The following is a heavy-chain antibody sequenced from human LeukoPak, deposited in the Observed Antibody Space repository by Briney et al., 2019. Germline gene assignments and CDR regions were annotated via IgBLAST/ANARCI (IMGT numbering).Heavy chain of an antibody. D-gene: IGHD2-15*01. CDR1: GFTFNNAW. Sequence: GGSLRFPCTASGFTFNNAWMSCVRKAPGKGLEWVGRIKSKTNGGTTDYAAPVKGGFTISREESKNTLYLQMNSLKTEDTAVYYCTTCLLAYSFDYWGQGTLATVSS. CDR3: TTCLLAYSFDY. V-gene: IGHV3-15*01. J-gene: IGHJ4*01. CDR2: IKSKTNGGTT.